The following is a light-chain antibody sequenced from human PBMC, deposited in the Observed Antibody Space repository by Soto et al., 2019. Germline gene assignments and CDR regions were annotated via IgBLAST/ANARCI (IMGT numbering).Light chain of an antibody. Sequence: QSALTQPPSASGSPGQSVTISCTGTNSDFAGYNFVSWFQQHPGKAPRLIIYEVNERPSGVPHRFSGSKSGNTASLTISGLQADDEADYYCAAWDDSLSGHVFGTGTKVTVL. J-gene: IGLJ1*01. CDR3: AAWDDSLSGHV. CDR2: EVN. V-gene: IGLV2-8*01. CDR1: NSDFAGYNF.